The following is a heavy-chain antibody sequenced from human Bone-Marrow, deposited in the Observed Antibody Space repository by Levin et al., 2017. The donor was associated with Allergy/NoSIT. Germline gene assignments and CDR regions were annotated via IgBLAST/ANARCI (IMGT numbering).Heavy chain of an antibody. J-gene: IGHJ4*02. CDR2: ISSSGSTI. D-gene: IGHD3-22*01. CDR1: GFTFSDYY. V-gene: IGHV3-11*01. Sequence: GESLKISCAASGFTFSDYYMSWIRQAPGKGLEWVSYISSSGSTIYYADSVKGRFTISRDNAKNSLYLQMNSLRAEDTAVYYCARGGTYYYDSSGYYYWGQGTLVTVSS. CDR3: ARGGTYYYDSSGYYY.